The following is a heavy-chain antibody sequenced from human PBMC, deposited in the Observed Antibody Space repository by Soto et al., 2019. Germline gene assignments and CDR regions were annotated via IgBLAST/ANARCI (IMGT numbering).Heavy chain of an antibody. CDR2: INHSGST. CDR3: ARLQKESSWYNWNYYYYGMDV. D-gene: IGHD1-1*01. Sequence: SETLSLTCAVYGGSFSGYYWSWIRQPPGKGLEWIGEINHSGSTNYNPSLKSRVTISVDTSKNQFSLKLSSVTAADTAVYYCARLQKESSWYNWNYYYYGMDVWGQGTTVTVSS. J-gene: IGHJ6*02. V-gene: IGHV4-34*01. CDR1: GGSFSGYY.